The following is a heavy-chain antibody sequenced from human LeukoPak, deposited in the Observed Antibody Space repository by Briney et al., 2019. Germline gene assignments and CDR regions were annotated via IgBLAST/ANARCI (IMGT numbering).Heavy chain of an antibody. Sequence: GGSLRLSCVVSGFTFTRHAMHWVRQAPGKGLEWVALIFSDGSNEFYSDAVKGRFTISRDSSKNKLYLQMNGLTAEDTAVYYCARSASGSTNSGDYWGQGTLVTVSS. D-gene: IGHD6-19*01. CDR1: GFTFTRHA. J-gene: IGHJ4*02. CDR3: ARSASGSTNSGDY. CDR2: IFSDGSNE. V-gene: IGHV3-33*01.